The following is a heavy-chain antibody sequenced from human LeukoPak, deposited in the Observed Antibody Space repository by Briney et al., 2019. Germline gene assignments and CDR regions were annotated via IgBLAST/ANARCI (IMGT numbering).Heavy chain of an antibody. Sequence: GGSLRLSCAASGFTFSSYSMNWVRQAPGKGLEWVSSISSSSSYIYYADSVKGRFTISRDNAKNSLYLQMNSLRAEDTAVYYCTRVTKRSDAFDIWGQGTMVTVSS. J-gene: IGHJ3*02. CDR1: GFTFSSYS. D-gene: IGHD1-1*01. CDR2: ISSSSSYI. CDR3: TRVTKRSDAFDI. V-gene: IGHV3-21*01.